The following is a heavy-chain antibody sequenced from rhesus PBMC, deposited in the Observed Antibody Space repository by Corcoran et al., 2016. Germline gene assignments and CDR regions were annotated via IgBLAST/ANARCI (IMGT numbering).Heavy chain of an antibody. Sequence: QVQLQESGPGLVKPSETLSLTCSVSGYSLRTGHFWGCIRQPPGKGRDYIGDFSGPKGSAYYCNRPLESRFTISKDTSTNMLFLTLSSVTAADTAVYFCVRGTPPDNWGQGVLVTVSS. V-gene: IGHV4-99*01. CDR2: FSGPKGSA. J-gene: IGHJ4*01. CDR3: VRGTPPDN. D-gene: IGHD5-42*01. CDR1: GYSLRTGHF.